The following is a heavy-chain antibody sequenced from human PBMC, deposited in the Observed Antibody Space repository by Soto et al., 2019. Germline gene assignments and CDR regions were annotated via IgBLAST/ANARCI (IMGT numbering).Heavy chain of an antibody. J-gene: IGHJ4*02. CDR3: AKDLRYSSGWFDLDY. CDR1: GFTFSSYG. CDR2: ISYDGSNK. D-gene: IGHD6-19*01. Sequence: SQRLSCAPSGFTFSSYGMHSVRQAPGKGLEWVAVISYDGSNKYYADSVKGRFTISRDNSKNTLYLQMNSLRAEDTAVYYCAKDLRYSSGWFDLDYWGQGTLVTVSS. V-gene: IGHV3-30*18.